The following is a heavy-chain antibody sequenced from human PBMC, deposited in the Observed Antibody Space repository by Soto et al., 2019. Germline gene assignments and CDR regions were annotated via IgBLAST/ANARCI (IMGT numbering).Heavy chain of an antibody. CDR2: INHSGST. V-gene: IGHV4-34*01. J-gene: IGHJ6*02. CDR3: ARGPEDYGDYENYYYYGMDV. CDR1: GGSFSGYY. Sequence: SETLSLTCAVYGGSFSGYYWSWIRQPPGKGLEWIGEINHSGSTNYNPSLKSRVTISVDTSKNQFSLKLSSVTAADTAVYYCARGPEDYGDYENYYYYGMDVWGQGTTVT. D-gene: IGHD4-17*01.